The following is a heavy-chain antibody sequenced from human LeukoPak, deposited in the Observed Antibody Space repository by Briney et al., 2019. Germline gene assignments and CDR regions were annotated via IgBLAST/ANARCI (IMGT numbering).Heavy chain of an antibody. J-gene: IGHJ4*02. D-gene: IGHD2-2*01. CDR1: GVSVTSDY. Sequence: PSETLSLTCTVSGVSVTSDYWSWIRQPPGKGLEWIGYMYYSGSTNYNPSLKSRVTISGDTSKNQFSLKLSPVTAADTAVYYCARRYCSSTSCPIDYWGQGTLVTVSS. CDR3: ARRYCSSTSCPIDY. V-gene: IGHV4-59*08. CDR2: MYYSGST.